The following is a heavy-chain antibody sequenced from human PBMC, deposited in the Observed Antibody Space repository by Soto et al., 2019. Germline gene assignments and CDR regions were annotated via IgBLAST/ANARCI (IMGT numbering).Heavy chain of an antibody. V-gene: IGHV4-59*08. Sequence: QVQLQESGPGLVKPSETLSLTCTVSGGSISSYYWSWIRQPPGKGLEWIGYIYYSGSTNYNPSLKSRVTISVDTSKNQFSLQLSSVTAADTAVYYCARRLWFGDSNWFDPWGQGTLVTVSS. CDR2: IYYSGST. CDR3: ARRLWFGDSNWFDP. D-gene: IGHD3-10*01. CDR1: GGSISSYY. J-gene: IGHJ5*02.